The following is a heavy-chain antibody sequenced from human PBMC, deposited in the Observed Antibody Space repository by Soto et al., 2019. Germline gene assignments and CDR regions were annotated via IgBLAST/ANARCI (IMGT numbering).Heavy chain of an antibody. CDR1: GLTFSNYA. Sequence: GGSLRLSCATSGLTFSNYAMSWVRQAPGGGLEWVSSMSGSSSTTYYADSVRGRFTISWDRSKNSLYLQMNSLRAEDTAVYYCARFSDWLISYSFDYWGQGALVTVSP. CDR2: MSGSSSTT. D-gene: IGHD3-9*01. CDR3: ARFSDWLISYSFDY. V-gene: IGHV3-23*01. J-gene: IGHJ4*02.